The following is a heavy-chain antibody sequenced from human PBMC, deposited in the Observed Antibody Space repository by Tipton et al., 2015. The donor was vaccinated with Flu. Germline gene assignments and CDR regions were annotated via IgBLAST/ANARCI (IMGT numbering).Heavy chain of an antibody. J-gene: IGHJ3*02. CDR1: GEALSGNQ. Sequence: GEALSGNQWSWIRQPPGKGLEWIGEINDGGRTSYNPSLKSRVTISVDTSKNQFSLKLSSVTAADTAVYYCARGGGLGPGAFDIWGQGTMVTVSS. V-gene: IGHV4-34*13. CDR2: INDGGRT. D-gene: IGHD3-16*01. CDR3: ARGGGLGPGAFDI.